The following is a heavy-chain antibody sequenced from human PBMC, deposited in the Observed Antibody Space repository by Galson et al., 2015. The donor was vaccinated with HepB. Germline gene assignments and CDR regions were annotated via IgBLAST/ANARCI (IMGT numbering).Heavy chain of an antibody. CDR2: ITYDGSDQ. J-gene: IGHJ4*02. CDR1: GFTLSSYG. V-gene: IGHV3-30*18. CDR3: AKREARNSGPFDL. Sequence: SLRLSCAASGFTLSSYGMHWVRQAPGKGLEWVTYITYDGSDQNYARSAKGRFTISIDNSKSMLDLQMDSLRAEDTAVYHCAKREARNSGPFDLWGQGALVTVSS. D-gene: IGHD6-19*01.